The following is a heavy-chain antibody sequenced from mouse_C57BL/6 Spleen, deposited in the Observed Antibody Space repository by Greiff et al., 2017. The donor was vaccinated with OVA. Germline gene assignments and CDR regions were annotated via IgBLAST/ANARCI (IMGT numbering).Heavy chain of an antibody. Sequence: EVQGVESGGGLVKPGGSLKLSCAASGFTFSSYTMSWVRQTPEKRLEWVATISGGGGNTYYPDSVKGRFTISRDNAKNTLYLQMSSLRSEDTALYYCARDGAWDYYDFDYWGQGTTLTVSS. D-gene: IGHD1-1*01. CDR3: ARDGAWDYYDFDY. V-gene: IGHV5-9*01. CDR1: GFTFSSYT. CDR2: ISGGGGNT. J-gene: IGHJ2*01.